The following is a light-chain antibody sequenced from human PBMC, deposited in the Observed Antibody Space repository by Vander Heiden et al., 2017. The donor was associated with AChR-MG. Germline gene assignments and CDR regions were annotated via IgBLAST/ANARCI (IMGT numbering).Light chain of an antibody. CDR2: AAS. Sequence: DIQMTQSPSSLSGSVGDRVTITCRASRGINNYLAWFQQKPGEAPKSLIYAASNLQSGVPSKFSGSGSGTDFTLTISSLHPEDFATYYCQQDGTYPPTFGQGTKVEIK. CDR1: RGINNY. J-gene: IGKJ1*01. CDR3: QQDGTYPPT. V-gene: IGKV1-16*02.